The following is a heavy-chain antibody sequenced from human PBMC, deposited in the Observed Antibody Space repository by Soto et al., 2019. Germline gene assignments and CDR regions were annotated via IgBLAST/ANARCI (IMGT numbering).Heavy chain of an antibody. Sequence: EVQLVESGGGLVKPGGSLRLSCAASGFTFSSYSMNWVRQAPGKGLEWVSSISSSSSYIYYADSVKGRFTISRDNAKNSLYLQMISLRAEDTAVDYCARHYCTNGVCYQGEYYYYMDVWGKGTTVTVSS. CDR3: ARHYCTNGVCYQGEYYYYMDV. CDR1: GFTFSSYS. CDR2: ISSSSSYI. J-gene: IGHJ6*03. D-gene: IGHD2-8*01. V-gene: IGHV3-21*01.